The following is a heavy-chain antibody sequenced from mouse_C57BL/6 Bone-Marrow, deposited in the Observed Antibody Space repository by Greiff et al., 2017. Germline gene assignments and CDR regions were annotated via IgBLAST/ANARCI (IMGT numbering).Heavy chain of an antibody. V-gene: IGHV1-39*01. CDR2: INPNSGTT. J-gene: IGHJ4*01. Sequence: LQESGPELVKPGASVKISCKASGYSFTDYNMNWVKQSNGKSLEWIGVINPNSGTTSYNQKFKGKATLTVDQSSSTAYMQLNSLTSEDSAVYYCARVYYGKRYYAMDDWGQGTSVTVSS. D-gene: IGHD2-1*01. CDR3: ARVYYGKRYYAMDD. CDR1: GYSFTDYN.